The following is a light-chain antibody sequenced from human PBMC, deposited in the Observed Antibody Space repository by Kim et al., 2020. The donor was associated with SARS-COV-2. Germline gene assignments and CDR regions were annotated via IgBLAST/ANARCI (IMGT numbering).Light chain of an antibody. CDR3: GTWDSSLSAGV. CDR1: SSNIGTNY. J-gene: IGLJ3*02. CDR2: DNK. V-gene: IGLV1-51*01. Sequence: GHKVTISCSGSSSNIGTNYVSWYQQRPGTAPKLLIYDNKKRPSGIPDRFSGSKSGTSATLGITGLQTGDEADYYCGTWDSSLSAGVFGGGTKLTVL.